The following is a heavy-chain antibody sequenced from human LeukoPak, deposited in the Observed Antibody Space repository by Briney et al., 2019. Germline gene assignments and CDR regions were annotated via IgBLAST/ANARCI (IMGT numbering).Heavy chain of an antibody. J-gene: IGHJ4*02. D-gene: IGHD2-2*01. CDR1: GFTFSSYW. Sequence: GGSLRLSCVASGFTFSSYWMTWVRQAPGKGLEWVAIIKQDGSEKYYLDSVKGRFTISRDNAKNSLYLQMNSLRAEDTAVYYCAKDNSHSTSWDWGQGTLVTVSS. CDR2: IKQDGSEK. V-gene: IGHV3-7*01. CDR3: AKDNSHSTSWD.